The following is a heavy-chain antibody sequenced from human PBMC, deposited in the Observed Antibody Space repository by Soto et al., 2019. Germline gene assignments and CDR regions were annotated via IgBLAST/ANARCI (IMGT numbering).Heavy chain of an antibody. V-gene: IGHV4-59*01. CDR2: VYSSGST. CDR3: ARGRRYFDL. J-gene: IGHJ2*01. CDR1: GGSISSYF. Sequence: QVQLQESGPGLVKPSETLSLTCSVSGGSISSYFWNWIRQPPGKGLEWIGCVYSSGSTNYNSSLWSRVTISPDTSKNQFSLKLDSVTAADTAVYYCARGRRYFDLWGRGTLVTDS.